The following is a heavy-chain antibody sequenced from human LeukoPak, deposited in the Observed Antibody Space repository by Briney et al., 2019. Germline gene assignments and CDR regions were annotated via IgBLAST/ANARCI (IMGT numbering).Heavy chain of an antibody. D-gene: IGHD4-4*01. CDR3: ARSRTVTKEADY. J-gene: IGHJ4*02. CDR2: IYTSGST. Sequence: SETLSLTCTVSGGSISSYYWSWIRQPAGKGLEWIGRIYTSGSTNYNPSLKSRVTMSVDTSKDQFSLKLSSVTAADTAVYYCARSRTVTKEADYWGQGTLVTVSS. CDR1: GGSISSYY. V-gene: IGHV4-4*07.